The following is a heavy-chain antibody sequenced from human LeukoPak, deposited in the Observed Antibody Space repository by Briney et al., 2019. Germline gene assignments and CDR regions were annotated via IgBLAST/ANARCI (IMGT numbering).Heavy chain of an antibody. CDR3: AKSRAVTTASVDY. D-gene: IGHD4-17*01. Sequence: PGGSLSLTCAAYGFTFSSYAMSWVRQAPGKGLEWVSAISGSGGRTYYADSEKGRFTITRDNSKNMLYLQMNSLRAEDTAVYYCAKSRAVTTASVDYCGQGTLVTVSS. V-gene: IGHV3-23*01. CDR1: GFTFSSYA. CDR2: ISGSGGRT. J-gene: IGHJ4*02.